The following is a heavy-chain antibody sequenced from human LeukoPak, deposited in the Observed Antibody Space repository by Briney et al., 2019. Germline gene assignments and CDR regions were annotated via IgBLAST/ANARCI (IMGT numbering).Heavy chain of an antibody. Sequence: GGSLRLSCAASGFTFSSYAMSWVRQAPGKGLEWVSSISSSSSYTYYADSVKGRFTISRDNAKNSLYLQMNSLRAEDTAVYYCARDWAYYYDSSGYWGQGTLVTVSS. J-gene: IGHJ4*02. V-gene: IGHV3-21*01. CDR2: ISSSSSYT. CDR1: GFTFSSYA. CDR3: ARDWAYYYDSSGY. D-gene: IGHD3-22*01.